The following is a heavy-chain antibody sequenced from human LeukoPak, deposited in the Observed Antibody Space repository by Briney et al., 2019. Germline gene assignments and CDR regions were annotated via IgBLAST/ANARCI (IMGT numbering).Heavy chain of an antibody. D-gene: IGHD2-15*01. V-gene: IGHV3-23*01. CDR1: GFTFSSYA. CDR2: ISGSGGST. CDR3: AREIVVVVAATHRNWFDP. J-gene: IGHJ5*02. Sequence: GGSLRLSCAASGFTFSSYAMSWVRQAPGKGLEWVSAISGSGGSTYYADSVKGRFTISRDNAKNSLYLQMNSLRAEDTAVYYCAREIVVVVAATHRNWFDPWGQGTLVTVSS.